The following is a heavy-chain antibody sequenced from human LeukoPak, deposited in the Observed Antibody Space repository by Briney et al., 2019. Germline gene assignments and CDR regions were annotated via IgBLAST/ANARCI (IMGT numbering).Heavy chain of an antibody. CDR3: ARGLGSYGY. J-gene: IGHJ4*02. CDR2: IYYSGST. V-gene: IGHV4-39*07. CDR1: GGSISNINYY. Sequence: PSETLSLTCTVSGGSISNINYYWGWIRQPPGKGLEWIGSIYYSGSTYYNPSLKSRFTISVDKSKNQFSLRLSSVTAADTAVYYCARGLGSYGYWGQGTLVTVSS. D-gene: IGHD1-26*01.